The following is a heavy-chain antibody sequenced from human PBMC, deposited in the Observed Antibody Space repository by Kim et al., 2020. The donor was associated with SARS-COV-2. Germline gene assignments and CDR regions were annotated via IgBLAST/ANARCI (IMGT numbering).Heavy chain of an antibody. CDR2: ISYDGSNK. D-gene: IGHD5-12*01. J-gene: IGHJ4*02. V-gene: IGHV3-30*03. CDR3: ATPSWRGYSGYDPSPLDY. Sequence: GGSLRLSCAASGFTFSSYGMHWVRQAPGKGLEWVAVISYDGSNKYYADSVKGRFTISRDNSKNTLYLQMNSLRAEDTAVYYCATPSWRGYSGYDPSPLDYWGQGTLVTVSS. CDR1: GFTFSSYG.